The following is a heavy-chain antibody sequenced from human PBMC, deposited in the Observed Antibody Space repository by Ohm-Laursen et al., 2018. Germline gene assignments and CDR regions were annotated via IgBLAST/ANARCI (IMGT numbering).Heavy chain of an antibody. CDR1: GFTFSSYS. J-gene: IGHJ4*02. D-gene: IGHD6-19*01. V-gene: IGHV3-21*01. Sequence: GSLRLSCAASGFTFSSYSMNWVRQAPGKGLEWVSSISSSSSYIYYADSVKGRFTISRDNAKNSLYLQMNSLRAEDTAVYYCARSAYSSGWYFDYWGQGTLVTVSS. CDR3: ARSAYSSGWYFDY. CDR2: ISSSSSYI.